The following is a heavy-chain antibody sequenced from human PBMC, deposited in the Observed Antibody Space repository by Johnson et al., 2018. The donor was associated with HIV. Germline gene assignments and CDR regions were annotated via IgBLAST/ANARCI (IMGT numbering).Heavy chain of an antibody. CDR1: GFTFSSYA. Sequence: QVQLVESGGGVVQPGRSLRLSCAASGFTFSSYAIHWVRQAPGKGLEWVAVISYDGSNKYYADSVKGRFTISRDNSKNTLYPQMNSLRAEDTAVYYCAKDWSRTVGATLGPGAFDIWGQGTMVTVSS. CDR3: AKDWSRTVGATLGPGAFDI. V-gene: IGHV3-30-3*01. D-gene: IGHD1-26*01. J-gene: IGHJ3*02. CDR2: ISYDGSNK.